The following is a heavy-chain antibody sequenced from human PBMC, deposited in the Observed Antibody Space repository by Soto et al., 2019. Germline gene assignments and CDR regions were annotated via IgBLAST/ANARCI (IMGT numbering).Heavy chain of an antibody. CDR2: IYYSGST. D-gene: IGHD6-19*01. Sequence: PSETLSLTCTVSGGSISSGGYYWSWIRQHPGKGLEWIGYIYYSGSTYYNPSLKSRVTISVDTSKNQFSLKLSSVTAADTAVYYCARSKWLASGNFDYWGQGTLVTVSS. V-gene: IGHV4-31*03. CDR1: GGSISSGGYY. J-gene: IGHJ4*02. CDR3: ARSKWLASGNFDY.